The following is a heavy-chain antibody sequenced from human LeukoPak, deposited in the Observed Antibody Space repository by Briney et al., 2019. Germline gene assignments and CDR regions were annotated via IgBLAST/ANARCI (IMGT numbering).Heavy chain of an antibody. CDR1: GFTFSDYY. V-gene: IGHV3-11*01. CDR3: AKSGGNVKGY. CDR2: ISISGSTT. D-gene: IGHD4-23*01. Sequence: GGSLRLSCAASGFTFSDYYMSWVRQAPGKGLEWVSYISISGSTTYYADSVKGRFTISGDNSKNTLYLQMNNLRAEDTAVYYCAKSGGNVKGYWGQGTLVTVSS. J-gene: IGHJ4*02.